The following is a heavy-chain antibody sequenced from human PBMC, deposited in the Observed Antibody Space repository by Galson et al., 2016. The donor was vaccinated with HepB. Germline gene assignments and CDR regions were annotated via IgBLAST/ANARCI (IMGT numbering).Heavy chain of an antibody. CDR1: GGTFSSYA. D-gene: IGHD6-13*01. J-gene: IGHJ4*02. CDR2: IIAVFGTP. CDR3: AAKGSYNNSWYRVHS. Sequence: SVKVSCKAFGGTFSSYAISWVRQAPGQGLEWMGGIIAVFGTPKYAQEFQGRVTITADESTTTAYMELSSLRSEDTAVYYCAAKGSYNNSWYRVHSWGQGTRIIVSS. V-gene: IGHV1-69*13.